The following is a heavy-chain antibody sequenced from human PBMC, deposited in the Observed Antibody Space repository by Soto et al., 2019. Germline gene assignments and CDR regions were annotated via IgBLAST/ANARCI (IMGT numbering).Heavy chain of an antibody. V-gene: IGHV1-69*08. CDR3: ARDQVGSSSFDY. CDR1: GGPFSNSP. CDR2: IIPSPART. Sequence: QVQLVQSGAELRKPGSAVKLSCKASGGPFSNSPTSWVRQIPGQRPEWMGRIIPSPARTIYSRKFRGRVTLTAEQSTQTVYLTLSSLTTEDSGVYYCARDQVGSSSFDYWGQGTRVTVSS. J-gene: IGHJ4*02. D-gene: IGHD1-26*01.